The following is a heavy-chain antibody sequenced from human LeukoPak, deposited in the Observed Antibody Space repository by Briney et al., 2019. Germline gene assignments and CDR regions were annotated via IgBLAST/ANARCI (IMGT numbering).Heavy chain of an antibody. CDR1: GGSISSYY. J-gene: IGHJ4*02. CDR3: ARGVYIAAAQYGY. Sequence: SETLSLTCTVSGGSISSYYWSWIRQPPGKGLEWTGYIYYSGTTNYNPSLKSRVTVSVDTSKNQFSLKLSSVTAADTAVYYCARGVYIAAAQYGYWGQGTLVTVSS. V-gene: IGHV4-59*01. CDR2: IYYSGTT. D-gene: IGHD6-13*01.